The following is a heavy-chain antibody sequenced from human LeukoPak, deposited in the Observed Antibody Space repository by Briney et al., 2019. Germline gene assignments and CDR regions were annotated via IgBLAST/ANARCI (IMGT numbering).Heavy chain of an antibody. Sequence: GGSLRLSCAASGFTVSSNYMSWVSQAPGKGLEWVSVIYSGGSTYYADSVKGRFTISRDNSKNTLYLQMKSMRAEDTAVYYCARARGGKGYFDYWGQGTLVTVSS. CDR3: ARARGGKGYFDY. J-gene: IGHJ4*02. D-gene: IGHD4-23*01. V-gene: IGHV3-53*01. CDR2: IYSGGST. CDR1: GFTVSSNY.